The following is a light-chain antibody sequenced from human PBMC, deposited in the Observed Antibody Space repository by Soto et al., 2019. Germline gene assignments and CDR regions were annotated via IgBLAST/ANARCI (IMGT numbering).Light chain of an antibody. CDR3: QSYDRSLRGYV. V-gene: IGLV1-40*01. CDR2: GNT. CDR1: SSNIGSGYD. J-gene: IGLJ1*01. Sequence: QAVVTQPPSVSGAPGQWVTISCTGTSSNIGSGYDVHWYQHLPGTAPKLLIYGNTIRPSGVPDRFSGSKSGTSASLAITGLQAEDEADYYCQSYDRSLRGYVFGTGTRSPS.